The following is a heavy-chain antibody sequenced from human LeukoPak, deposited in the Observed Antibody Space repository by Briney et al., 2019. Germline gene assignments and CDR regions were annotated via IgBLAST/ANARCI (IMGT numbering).Heavy chain of an antibody. V-gene: IGHV4-4*09. CDR3: ARLHYYDSSGYWVYYFDY. D-gene: IGHD3-22*01. Sequence: KPSETLSLTCTVSGGSISSYSWSWFRQPPGKGLDWIGYIYTSGSTNYNPSLKSRVTISVDTSKNQFSLKLSSVTAADTAVYYCARLHYYDSSGYWVYYFDYWGQGTLVTVSS. CDR2: IYTSGST. CDR1: GGSISSYS. J-gene: IGHJ4*02.